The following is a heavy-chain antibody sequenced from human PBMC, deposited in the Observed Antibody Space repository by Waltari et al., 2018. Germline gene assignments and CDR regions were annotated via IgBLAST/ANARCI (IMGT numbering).Heavy chain of an antibody. J-gene: IGHJ4*02. CDR3: AKGGWLDD. CDR1: GFTFSRYA. CDR2: IRDSGEST. V-gene: IGHV3-23*01. Sequence: QLLESGGRLVQPGGSLRLSCVASGFTFSRYAMSWARQAPGKGLGWLSVIRDSGESTSYTDTVKGRFTNYRDKSKNLVYLQMNRLRVEEPAVYYLAKGGWLDDLGQGTLVTVSP.